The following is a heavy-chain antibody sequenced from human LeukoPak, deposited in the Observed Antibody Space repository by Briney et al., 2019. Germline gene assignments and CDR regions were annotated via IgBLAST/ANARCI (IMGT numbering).Heavy chain of an antibody. D-gene: IGHD3-3*01. CDR2: LSGSGSNT. Sequence: GGSLRLSCAASGFPFSSYAMTWVRQAPGKGLEWVSSLSGSGSNTYHADSVKGRFTISRDHSRNTLFLQMNSLRTEDTAVYYCARAADFRGYYFDYWGQGTPVTVSS. CDR1: GFPFSSYA. J-gene: IGHJ4*02. CDR3: ARAADFRGYYFDY. V-gene: IGHV3-23*01.